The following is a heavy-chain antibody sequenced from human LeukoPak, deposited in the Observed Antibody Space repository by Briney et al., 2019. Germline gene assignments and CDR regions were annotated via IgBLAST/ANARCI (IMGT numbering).Heavy chain of an antibody. D-gene: IGHD3-22*01. Sequence: GGSLRLSCAASGCTFSRYEMNWVRQAPGKGLEWVSYISSSGSTIYYADSVRGRFTISRDNAKNSLYLQMNSLRAEDTAVYYCARSTYYYDSSGFNYAAFDIWGQGTMVTVSS. CDR1: GCTFSRYE. J-gene: IGHJ3*02. CDR3: ARSTYYYDSSGFNYAAFDI. CDR2: ISSSGSTI. V-gene: IGHV3-48*03.